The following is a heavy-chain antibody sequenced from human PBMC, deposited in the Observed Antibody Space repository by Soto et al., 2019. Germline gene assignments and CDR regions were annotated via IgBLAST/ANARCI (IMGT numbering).Heavy chain of an antibody. J-gene: IGHJ4*02. Sequence: SGPTLVNPTQALTLTCTFSGFSLSTSGVGVGWVRQPPGKALEWLALIYWNDDKRYSPSLKSRLTITKDTSKNQVVLTMTNMDPVDTATYYCAHNDGDYDYFDYWGQGTLVTVSS. V-gene: IGHV2-5*01. D-gene: IGHD4-17*01. CDR1: GFSLSTSGVG. CDR3: AHNDGDYDYFDY. CDR2: IYWNDDK.